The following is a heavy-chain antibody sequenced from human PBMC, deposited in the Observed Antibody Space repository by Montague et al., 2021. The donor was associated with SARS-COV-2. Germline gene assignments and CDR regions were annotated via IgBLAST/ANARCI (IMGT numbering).Heavy chain of an antibody. CDR2: INHSGST. CDR3: ARGRTVTTFYYYYYGMDV. D-gene: IGHD4-17*01. V-gene: IGHV4-34*01. CDR1: GGSFSGYY. J-gene: IGHJ6*02. Sequence: SETLSLTCAVYGGSFSGYYWSWIRQPPGKGLEWIGEINHSGSTNYNPSLKSRVTISVDTSKNQFSLKLSSVTAADTAVYYCARGRTVTTFYYYYYGMDVWGQGTTGTVSS.